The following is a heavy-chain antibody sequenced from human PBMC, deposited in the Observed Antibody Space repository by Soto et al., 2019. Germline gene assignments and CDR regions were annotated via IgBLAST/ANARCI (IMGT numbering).Heavy chain of an antibody. CDR3: ARDTNYDFWSGLSYGMDV. CDR2: IWYDGSNK. J-gene: IGHJ6*02. Sequence: ESGGGVVQPGRSLRLSCAASGFTFSSYGMHWVRQAPGKGLEWVAVIWYDGSNKYYADSVKGRFTISRDNSKNTLYLQMNSLRAEDTAVYYCARDTNYDFWSGLSYGMDVWGQGTTVTVSS. V-gene: IGHV3-33*01. D-gene: IGHD3-3*01. CDR1: GFTFSSYG.